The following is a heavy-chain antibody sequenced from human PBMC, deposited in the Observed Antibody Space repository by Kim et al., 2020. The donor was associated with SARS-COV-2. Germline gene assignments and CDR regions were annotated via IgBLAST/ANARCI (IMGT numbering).Heavy chain of an antibody. CDR1: GFTFSSYG. J-gene: IGHJ6*01. V-gene: IGHV3-30*18. CDR3: AKSVVGHKKLRFLHYYYG. D-gene: IGHD3-3*01. Sequence: GGSLRLSCAASGFTFSSYGMHWVRQAPGKGLEWVAVISYDGSNKYYADSVKGRFTISRDNSKNTLYLQMNSLRAEDTAVYYCAKSVVGHKKLRFLHYYYG. CDR2: ISYDGSNK.